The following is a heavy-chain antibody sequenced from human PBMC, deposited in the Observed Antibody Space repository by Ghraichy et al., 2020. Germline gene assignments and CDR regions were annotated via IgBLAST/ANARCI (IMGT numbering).Heavy chain of an antibody. Sequence: ASVKVSCKASGYTFTSYSVHWVRQAPGQGLEWMGYINTGNGDTKSSERFQDRVTITRDTSANTAYMDLSSLGSEDTAVYYCARELGNTVRFDQWGQGTLVTVSS. J-gene: IGHJ4*02. D-gene: IGHD1/OR15-1a*01. V-gene: IGHV1-3*04. CDR3: ARELGNTVRFDQ. CDR1: GYTFTSYS. CDR2: INTGNGDT.